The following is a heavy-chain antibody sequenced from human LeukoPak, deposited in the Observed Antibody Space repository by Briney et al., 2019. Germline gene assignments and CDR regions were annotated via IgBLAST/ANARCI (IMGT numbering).Heavy chain of an antibody. CDR3: AKEYLSGFDP. CDR2: ITHDGNNK. Sequence: AGSLRLSCAASGFTFSSYGMHWARQAPGKGLEGVAIITHDGNNKYYADSGKGRFTIARDNTKNTLYLQMNSLRAEDTAVYYCAKEYLSGFDPWGQGTLVTVSS. J-gene: IGHJ5*02. V-gene: IGHV3-30*18. CDR1: GFTFSSYG. D-gene: IGHD1-14*01.